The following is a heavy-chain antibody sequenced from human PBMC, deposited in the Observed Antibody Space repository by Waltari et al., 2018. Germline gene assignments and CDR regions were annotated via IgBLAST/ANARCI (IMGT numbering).Heavy chain of an antibody. CDR1: GDTFKGHA. J-gene: IGHJ4*02. CDR3: ARSGLGGNYFDS. V-gene: IGHV1-69*12. Sequence: VHLVQSGAEVRMPGSSVNVSYKATGDTFKGHAINWVRQAPGQGLEWMGGIILGFGTTDYAQRFQGRLTITADESMNTAYMELSSLRSEDTAVFYCARSGLGGNYFDSWGQGTLVRVSS. D-gene: IGHD1-1*01. CDR2: IILGFGTT.